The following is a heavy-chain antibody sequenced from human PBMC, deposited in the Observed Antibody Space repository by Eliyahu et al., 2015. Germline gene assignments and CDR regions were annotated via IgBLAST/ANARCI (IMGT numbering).Heavy chain of an antibody. V-gene: IGHV3-21*01. Sequence: EVQLVESGGGLVKPGGSLRLSCAASGFTFSYYTMNWVRQAPGKGLEGVSSISSSSSYMYYADSVKGRFTISRDNAKNSLYLQMNSLRAEDTAVYYCAPDAFDMWGQGTMVTVSS. CDR2: ISSSSSYM. J-gene: IGHJ3*02. CDR1: GFTFSYYT. CDR3: APDAFDM.